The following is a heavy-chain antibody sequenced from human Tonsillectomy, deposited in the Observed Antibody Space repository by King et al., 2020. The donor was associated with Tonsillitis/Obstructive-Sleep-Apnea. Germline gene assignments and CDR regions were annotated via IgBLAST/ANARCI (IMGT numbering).Heavy chain of an antibody. Sequence: QLVQSGAEVKKPGASVKVSCKASGYTFTRYYIHWLRQAPGQGLEWMGIINPSDGITTYAQQFQGRVTMTRDTSTSTVYMELSSLKSDDTAVYYCARDEVAGRHIDYWGKGGLVTVSS. CDR2: INPSDGIT. CDR3: ARDEVAGRHIDY. J-gene: IGHJ4*02. D-gene: IGHD6-6*01. V-gene: IGHV1-46*01. CDR1: GYTFTRYY.